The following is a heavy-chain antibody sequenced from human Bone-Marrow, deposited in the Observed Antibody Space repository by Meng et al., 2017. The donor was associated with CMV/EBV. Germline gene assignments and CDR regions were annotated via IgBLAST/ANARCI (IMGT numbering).Heavy chain of an antibody. V-gene: IGHV4-59*01. CDR2: IYYSGST. CDR3: ASMAPTEWLYEGLNAFDI. J-gene: IGHJ3*02. CDR1: GGSFSGYY. D-gene: IGHD3-3*01. Sequence: SEILSLTRAVYGGSFSGYYWSWIRQPPGKGLEWIGYIYYSGSTNYNPSLKSRVTISVDTSKNQFSLKLSSVTAADTAVYYCASMAPTEWLYEGLNAFDIWGQGTMVTVSS.